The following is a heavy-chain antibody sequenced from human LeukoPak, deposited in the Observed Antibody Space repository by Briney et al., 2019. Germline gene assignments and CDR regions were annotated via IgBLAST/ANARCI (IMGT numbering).Heavy chain of an antibody. Sequence: SETLSLTCTVSGDSISSYYWSWIRQPPGRGLEWIGYIYYSGSPTQYNPSLKSRVTISVDTSKNQFSLNLSSVTAADTAVYYCARVVPDGYSDYWGQGTLVSVSS. CDR3: ARVVPDGYSDY. CDR1: GDSISSYY. V-gene: IGHV4-59*01. CDR2: IYYSGSPT. D-gene: IGHD5-24*01. J-gene: IGHJ4*02.